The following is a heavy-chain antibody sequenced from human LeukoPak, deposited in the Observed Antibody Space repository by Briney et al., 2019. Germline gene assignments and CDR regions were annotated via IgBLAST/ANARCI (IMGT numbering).Heavy chain of an antibody. CDR1: GYSISSSNY. V-gene: IGHV4-28*03. Sequence: SDTLSLTCAVSGYSISSSNYWGWIRQPPGKGLEWIGYIFYSGSTYYNPSLKSRVTMSVDTSKNQFSLKLSSVTAVDTAVYYCARGGYSSSWIDYWGQGTLVTVSS. D-gene: IGHD6-13*01. J-gene: IGHJ4*02. CDR3: ARGGYSSSWIDY. CDR2: IFYSGST.